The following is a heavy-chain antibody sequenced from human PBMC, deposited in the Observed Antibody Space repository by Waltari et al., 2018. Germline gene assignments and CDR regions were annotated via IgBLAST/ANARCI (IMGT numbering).Heavy chain of an antibody. CDR2: IYTSGST. J-gene: IGHJ2*01. CDR3: AREGYYSSSSWGYFDL. CDR1: GGSISSYY. Sequence: QVQLQESGPGLVKPSETLSLTCTVSGGSISSYYWSWIRQPAGKGLEWSGRIYTSGSTNYNPSLKSRVTMSVDTSKNQFSLKLSSVTAADTAVYYCAREGYYSSSSWGYFDLWGRGTLVTVSS. D-gene: IGHD6-6*01. V-gene: IGHV4-4*07.